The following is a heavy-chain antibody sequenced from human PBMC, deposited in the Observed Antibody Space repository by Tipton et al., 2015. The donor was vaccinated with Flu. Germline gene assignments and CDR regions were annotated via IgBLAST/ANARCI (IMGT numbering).Heavy chain of an antibody. CDR1: GGSISSSSHY. CDR3: ARHSGSRSYPLDY. Sequence: LRLSCTVSGGSISSSSHYWGWIRQPPGKGLEWIGYTTYSGTTSYNPSLQSRVSISIDTPKNQFSLKLSSVTAADTAVYYCARHSGSRSYPLDYWGQGTLVTVSS. V-gene: IGHV4-61*05. J-gene: IGHJ4*02. D-gene: IGHD3-10*01. CDR2: TTYSGTT.